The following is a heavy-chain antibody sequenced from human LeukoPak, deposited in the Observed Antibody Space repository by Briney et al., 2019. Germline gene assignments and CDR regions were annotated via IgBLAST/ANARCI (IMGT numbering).Heavy chain of an antibody. Sequence: SVTVSCKASGGTFSSYAISWVRQAPGQGLEWMGGIIPIFGTANYAQKFQGRVTITTDESTSTAYMELSSLSSEDTAVYYCARAPPVDTALARIYYFDDWGQGTLVTVSS. V-gene: IGHV1-69*05. D-gene: IGHD5-18*01. CDR3: ARAPPVDTALARIYYFDD. J-gene: IGHJ4*02. CDR2: IIPIFGTA. CDR1: GGTFSSYA.